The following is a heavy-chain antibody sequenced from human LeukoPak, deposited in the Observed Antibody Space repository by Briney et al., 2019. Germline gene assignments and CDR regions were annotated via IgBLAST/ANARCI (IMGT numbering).Heavy chain of an antibody. J-gene: IGHJ4*02. CDR3: ARPYSISWELDS. V-gene: IGHV3-30*03. D-gene: IGHD6-13*01. CDR2: ISYDGSNK. Sequence: GGSLRLSCGASGITLSSHGVHWVRQAPGKGLEWVAVISYDGSNKKYADSVKGRFTISRDNAKNSLYLQMNSLRAEDTAVYYCARPYSISWELDSWGQGTLVTVSS. CDR1: GITLSSHG.